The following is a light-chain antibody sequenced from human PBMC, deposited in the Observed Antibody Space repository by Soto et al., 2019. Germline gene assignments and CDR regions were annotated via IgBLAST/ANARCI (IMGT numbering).Light chain of an antibody. Sequence: ERVMTQSPVTLSVSPGESVTLSCRASQSVGTNLAWYQQKHGQAPSLLIYGVSTRATGIPTRFSGSGSGRQFTLTISSLQSEDFAVYYCQQYNNWPQTFGQGTKVEIK. CDR3: QQYNNWPQT. V-gene: IGKV3-15*01. CDR2: GVS. J-gene: IGKJ1*01. CDR1: QSVGTN.